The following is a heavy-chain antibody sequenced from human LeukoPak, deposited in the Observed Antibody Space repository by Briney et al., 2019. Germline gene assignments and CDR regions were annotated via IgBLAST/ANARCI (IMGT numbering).Heavy chain of an antibody. Sequence: SETLSLTCTVSGGSVSSGSYYWSWIRQPPGKGLEWIGYIYYSGSTNYNPSLKSRVTISADTSRNQFSLKLSSVTAADTAVYYCGREGLASMVRGVIPYWGQGTLVTVSS. V-gene: IGHV4-61*01. CDR1: GGSVSSGSYY. CDR2: IYYSGST. D-gene: IGHD3-10*01. CDR3: GREGLASMVRGVIPY. J-gene: IGHJ4*02.